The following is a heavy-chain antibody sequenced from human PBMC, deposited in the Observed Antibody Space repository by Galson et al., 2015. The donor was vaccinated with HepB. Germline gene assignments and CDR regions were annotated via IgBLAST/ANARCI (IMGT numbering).Heavy chain of an antibody. CDR3: AREPRYFDWLHFDY. CDR1: GFTFSSYS. J-gene: IGHJ4*02. D-gene: IGHD3-9*01. Sequence: SLRLSCAASGFTFSSYSMNWVRQAPGKGLEWVSYISSSSSTIYYADSVKGRFTISRDNAKNSLYLQMNSLRAEDTAVYYCAREPRYFDWLHFDYWGQGTLVTVSS. V-gene: IGHV3-48*01. CDR2: ISSSSSTI.